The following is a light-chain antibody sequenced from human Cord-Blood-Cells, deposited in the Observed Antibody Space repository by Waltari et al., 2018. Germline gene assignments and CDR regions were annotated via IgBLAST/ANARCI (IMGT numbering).Light chain of an antibody. J-gene: IGKJ2*01. Sequence: DIVMTQSPDSLDVSLGERATINCTFSQSVLYSSNNKNYLAWYQQKPGQPPKLLIYWASTRESGVPDRFSGSGSGTDFTLTISSLQAEDVAVYYCQQYYSTPYTFGQGTKLEIK. CDR2: WAS. V-gene: IGKV4-1*01. CDR1: QSVLYSSNNKNY. CDR3: QQYYSTPYT.